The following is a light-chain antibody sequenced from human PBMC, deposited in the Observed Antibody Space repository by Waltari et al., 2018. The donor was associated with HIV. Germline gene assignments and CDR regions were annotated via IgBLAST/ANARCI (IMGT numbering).Light chain of an antibody. CDR3: QQYYTTPLFT. J-gene: IGKJ3*01. V-gene: IGKV4-1*01. CDR1: QPVLKSANDKDY. Sequence: DIVMTQSPDSLALSLAQGATITRKSSQPVLKSANDKDYLAWYQQKPGQPPKLLIYWASYRESGVPDRFSGSGSGTDFTLTISSLQAEDVAVYYCQQYYTTPLFTFGPGTRVDIK. CDR2: WAS.